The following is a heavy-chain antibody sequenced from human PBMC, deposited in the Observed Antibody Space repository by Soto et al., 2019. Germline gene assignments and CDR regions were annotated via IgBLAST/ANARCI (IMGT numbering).Heavy chain of an antibody. J-gene: IGHJ5*02. Sequence: GGSLRLSCAASGFIFENFGMSWVRQAPGKGLEWISSISGSGFKKYYADSVKGRFAISRDNSKSTVYLELNNLSAEDTAVYHCAKNQGVELVPLATVDWFDPWGQGSVVTVSS. V-gene: IGHV3-23*01. CDR1: GFIFENFG. CDR2: ISGSGFKK. CDR3: AKNQGVELVPLATVDWFDP. D-gene: IGHD1-26*01.